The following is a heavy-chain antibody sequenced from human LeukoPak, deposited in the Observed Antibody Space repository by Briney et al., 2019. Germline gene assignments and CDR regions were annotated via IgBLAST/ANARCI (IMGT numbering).Heavy chain of an antibody. CDR1: GGSISSYY. J-gene: IGHJ6*03. D-gene: IGHD4/OR15-4a*01. CDR3: ATKAPAKDYYYYYMDA. CDR2: IYYSGST. V-gene: IGHV4-59*01. Sequence: SETLSLTCTVSGGSISSYYWSWIRQPPGKGLEWIGYIYYSGSTNYNPSLKSRVTISVDTSKNQFSLKLSSVTAADTAVYYCATKAPAKDYYYYYMDAWGKGTTVTISS.